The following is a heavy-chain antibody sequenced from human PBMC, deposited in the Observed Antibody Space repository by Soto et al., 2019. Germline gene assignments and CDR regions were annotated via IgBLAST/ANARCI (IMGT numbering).Heavy chain of an antibody. CDR1: GYSFTSYW. CDR3: ARSVVAATPPPYYYYGMDV. D-gene: IGHD2-15*01. Sequence: PGESLKISCNGSGYSFTSYWICWVRQMPWKGLEWMGIIYPGDSDTRYSPSFQGQVTISADKSISTAYLQWSSLKASDTAMYYCARSVVAATPPPYYYYGMDVWGQGTTVTVSS. J-gene: IGHJ6*02. CDR2: IYPGDSDT. V-gene: IGHV5-51*01.